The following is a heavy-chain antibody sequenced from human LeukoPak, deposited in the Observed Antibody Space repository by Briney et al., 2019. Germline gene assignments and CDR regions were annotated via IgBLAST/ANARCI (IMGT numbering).Heavy chain of an antibody. Sequence: ASVKVSCTASGYTFTSYYMHWVRQAPGQGLEWMGIINPSGGSTSYAQKFQGRVTMTRDTSTSTVYMELSSLRSEDTAVYYCARDRVALGYYYYGMDVWGQGTTVTVSS. V-gene: IGHV1-46*01. D-gene: IGHD2-21*01. CDR2: INPSGGST. CDR3: ARDRVALGYYYYGMDV. J-gene: IGHJ6*02. CDR1: GYTFTSYY.